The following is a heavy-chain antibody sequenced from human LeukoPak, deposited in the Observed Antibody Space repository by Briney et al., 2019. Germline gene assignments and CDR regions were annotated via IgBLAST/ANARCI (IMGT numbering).Heavy chain of an antibody. CDR2: INHSGST. CDR1: GGSFSGYY. Sequence: SETLSLTCAVYGGSFSGYYWSWIRQPPGKGLEWIGEINHSGSTSYNPSLKSRVTISVDTSKNQFSLKLSSVTAADTAVYYCATEETNAFDIWGQGTMVTVSS. D-gene: IGHD4-11*01. CDR3: ATEETNAFDI. V-gene: IGHV4-34*01. J-gene: IGHJ3*02.